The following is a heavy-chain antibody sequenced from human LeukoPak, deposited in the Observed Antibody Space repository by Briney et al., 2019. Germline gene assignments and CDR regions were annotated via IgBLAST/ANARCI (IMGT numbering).Heavy chain of an antibody. V-gene: IGHV3-53*01. CDR2: IYSGGST. CDR3: ARRSAYSSRNHPLDY. CDR1: GFTVSSNY. J-gene: IGHJ4*02. Sequence: PGGSLRLSCAASGFTVSSNYMSWVRQAPGKGLEWVSVIYSGGSTYYADSVKGRFTISRDNSKNTLYLQMNSLRAEDTAVYYCARRSAYSSRNHPLDYWGQGTLVTVSS. D-gene: IGHD6-13*01.